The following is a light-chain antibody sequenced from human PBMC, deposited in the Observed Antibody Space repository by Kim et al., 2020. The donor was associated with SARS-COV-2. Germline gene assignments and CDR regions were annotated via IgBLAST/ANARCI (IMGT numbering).Light chain of an antibody. CDR1: QSVTSSY. CDR3: QQYGSSPRT. J-gene: IGKJ1*01. Sequence: SPGERATLSCRASQSVTSSYLVWYQQKPGQAPSLVMYGASSRATGIPDRFSGSGSGTDFTLTISRLEPEDFAMYYCQQYGSSPRTFGQGTKVDIK. CDR2: GAS. V-gene: IGKV3-20*01.